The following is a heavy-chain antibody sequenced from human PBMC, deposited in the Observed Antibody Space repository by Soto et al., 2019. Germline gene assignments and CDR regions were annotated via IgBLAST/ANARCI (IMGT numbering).Heavy chain of an antibody. CDR3: ARLWGWSVDS. CDR2: LYYSGST. Sequence: QVQLQESGPGLVKPSETLSLTCTVSGGSISSYYWSWIRQPPGKGLEWIGYLYYSGSTNYNPSLKSRVTISVDTSKNPFSLKLTSVTAADTAVYYCARLWGWSVDSLDQGTLVNVSS. V-gene: IGHV4-59*08. J-gene: IGHJ4*02. D-gene: IGHD3-16*01. CDR1: GGSISSYY.